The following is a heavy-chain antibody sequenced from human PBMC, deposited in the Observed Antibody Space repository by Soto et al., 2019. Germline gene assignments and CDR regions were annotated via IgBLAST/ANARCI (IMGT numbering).Heavy chain of an antibody. CDR3: ARGAVWFGNSPEYLQH. V-gene: IGHV1-69*02. J-gene: IGHJ1*01. Sequence: SVKVSCKASGGTFSSYTISWVRQAPGQGLERMGRIIPILGIANYAQKFQGRVTITADKSTSTAYMELSSLRSEDTAVYYCARGAVWFGNSPEYLQHWGQGTLVTVSS. CDR1: GGTFSSYT. CDR2: IIPILGIA. D-gene: IGHD3-10*01.